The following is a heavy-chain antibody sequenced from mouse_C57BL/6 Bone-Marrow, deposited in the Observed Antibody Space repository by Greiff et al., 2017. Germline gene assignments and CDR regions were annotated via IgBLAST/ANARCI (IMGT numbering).Heavy chain of an antibody. D-gene: IGHD1-1*01. CDR3: ARLTTVVAYYFDY. CDR1: GYTFTSYW. J-gene: IGHJ2*01. CDR2: IDPDSGGT. V-gene: IGHV1-72*01. Sequence: QVQLQQPGAELVKPGASVKLSCKASGYTFTSYWMHWVKQRPGRGLEWIGRIDPDSGGTKYNEKFKSKATLTVDKPSSTAYMQLSRLTSEDSAVYYCARLTTVVAYYFDYWGQGTTLTVSA.